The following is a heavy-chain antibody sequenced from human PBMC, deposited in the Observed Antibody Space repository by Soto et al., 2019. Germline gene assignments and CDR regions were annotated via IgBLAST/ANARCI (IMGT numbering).Heavy chain of an antibody. J-gene: IGHJ6*02. CDR2: ISYDGSNK. CDR1: GFTFSSYG. D-gene: IGHD3-3*01. V-gene: IGHV3-30*18. CDR3: AKDYRRGLGDTYYDFWSGRIYGMDV. Sequence: QVPLGESGGGVVQPGRSLRLSCAASGFTFSSYGMHWVRQAPGKGLEWVAVISYDGSNKYYADSVKGRFTISRDNSKNTLYLQMNSLRAEDTAVYYCAKDYRRGLGDTYYDFWSGRIYGMDVWGQGTTVTVSS.